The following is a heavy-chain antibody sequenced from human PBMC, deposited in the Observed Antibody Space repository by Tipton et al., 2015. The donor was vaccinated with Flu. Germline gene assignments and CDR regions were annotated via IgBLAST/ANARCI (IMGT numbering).Heavy chain of an antibody. CDR3: ARNYGSGRYYKVGYYYYGMDV. CDR2: IYTSGST. V-gene: IGHV4-61*02. Sequence: TLSLTCTVSGGSISIGSYYWSWIRQPAGKGLEWIGRIYTSGSTNYNPSLKSRVTISVDTSKNQFSLKLSSVTAADTAVYYCARNYGSGRYYKVGYYYYGMDVWGQGTTVTVSS. J-gene: IGHJ6*02. D-gene: IGHD3-10*01. CDR1: GGSISIGSYY.